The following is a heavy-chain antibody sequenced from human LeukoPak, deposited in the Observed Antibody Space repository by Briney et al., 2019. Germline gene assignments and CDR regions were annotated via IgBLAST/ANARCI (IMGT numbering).Heavy chain of an antibody. CDR2: IYWNDDK. D-gene: IGHD3-3*01. Sequence: ESGPTLVKPTQTLTLTCTFSGFSLSTSGVGVGWIRQPPGKALEWLALIYWNDDKRYSPSLKSRLTITKDTSKNQVVLTMTNMDPVDTATYYCAHTEGYYAYFDYWGQGTLVTVSS. J-gene: IGHJ4*02. V-gene: IGHV2-5*01. CDR1: GFSLSTSGVG. CDR3: AHTEGYYAYFDY.